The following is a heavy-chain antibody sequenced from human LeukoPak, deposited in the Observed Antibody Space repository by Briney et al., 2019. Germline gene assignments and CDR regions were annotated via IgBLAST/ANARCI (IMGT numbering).Heavy chain of an antibody. CDR2: IRYDGSNT. D-gene: IGHD2/OR15-2a*01. CDR3: AKDGTSYYYIYY. Sequence: GGSLRLSCAASGFTFRSYAMHWVRQAPGKGLEWLAFIRYDGSNTYYADSVKGRFTVSRDDSKNTLYLQMNSLRGDDTVVYYCAKDGTSYYYIYYWGQGTLVTVSS. V-gene: IGHV3-30*02. CDR1: GFTFRSYA. J-gene: IGHJ4*02.